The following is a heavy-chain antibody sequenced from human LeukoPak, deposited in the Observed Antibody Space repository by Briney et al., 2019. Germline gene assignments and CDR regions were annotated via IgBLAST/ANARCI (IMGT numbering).Heavy chain of an antibody. V-gene: IGHV1-46*01. J-gene: IGHJ4*02. CDR1: GYTFTSYY. CDR3: ARDLWAYYDSSGYEFDY. D-gene: IGHD3-22*01. Sequence: ASVRVSCKASGYTFTSYYMHWVRQAPAQGLEWMGIINPSGGSTSYAQKFQGRVTMTRDTSTSTVYMELSSLRSEDTAVYYCARDLWAYYDSSGYEFDYWGQGTLVTVSS. CDR2: INPSGGST.